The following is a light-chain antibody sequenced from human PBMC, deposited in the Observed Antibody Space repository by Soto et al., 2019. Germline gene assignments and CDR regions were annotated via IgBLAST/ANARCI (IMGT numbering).Light chain of an antibody. Sequence: AIQVTQSPSSLSASVGDRVTITCLASQDIRGALAWYQQKPGKPPKLLIYDVSTLENGVPSRFSGDSSGTQFTLTISGLQPEDSGTYYCQQFNSYPVTFGHGTRLDIK. J-gene: IGKJ5*01. CDR2: DVS. CDR3: QQFNSYPVT. V-gene: IGKV1-13*02. CDR1: QDIRGA.